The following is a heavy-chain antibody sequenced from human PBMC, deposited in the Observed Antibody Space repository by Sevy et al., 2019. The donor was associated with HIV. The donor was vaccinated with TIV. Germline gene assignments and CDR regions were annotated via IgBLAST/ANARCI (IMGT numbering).Heavy chain of an antibody. J-gene: IGHJ3*02. V-gene: IGHV1-2*02. D-gene: IGHD4-17*01. Sequence: ASVKVSCKASGYTFTGYYMHWVRQAPGQGLEWMGWINPNSGGTNYAQKFQGRVTMTRDTSISTAYMELGGLGSDDTAVYYCARGATTVVTPSFAFDIWGQGTMVTVSS. CDR2: INPNSGGT. CDR1: GYTFTGYY. CDR3: ARGATTVVTPSFAFDI.